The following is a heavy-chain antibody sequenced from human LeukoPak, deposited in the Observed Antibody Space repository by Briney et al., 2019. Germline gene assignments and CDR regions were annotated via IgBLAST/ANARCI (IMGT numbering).Heavy chain of an antibody. CDR1: GFTSDDYA. D-gene: IGHD3-22*01. Sequence: GGSLRLSCAASGFTSDDYAMHWVRQAPGKGLEWVSGISWNSGSIGYADSVKGRFTISRDNAKNSLYLQMNSLRAEDTALYYCAKASPVYYDSSGYSGSGFDYWGQGTLVTVSS. V-gene: IGHV3-9*02. J-gene: IGHJ4*02. CDR3: AKASPVYYDSSGYSGSGFDY. CDR2: ISWNSGSI.